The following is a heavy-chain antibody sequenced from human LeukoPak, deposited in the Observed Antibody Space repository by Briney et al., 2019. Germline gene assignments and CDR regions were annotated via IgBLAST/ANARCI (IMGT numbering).Heavy chain of an antibody. V-gene: IGHV3-7*01. J-gene: IGHJ4*02. CDR1: GFTFSSYS. CDR3: ARAGLDTAMVSLYFDY. CDR2: IKQDGSEK. D-gene: IGHD5-18*01. Sequence: GGSLRLSCAASGFTFSSYSMNWVRQAPGKGLEWVANIKQDGSEKYYVDSVKGRFTISRDNAKNPLYLQMNSLRAEDTAVYYCARAGLDTAMVSLYFDYWGQGTLVTVSS.